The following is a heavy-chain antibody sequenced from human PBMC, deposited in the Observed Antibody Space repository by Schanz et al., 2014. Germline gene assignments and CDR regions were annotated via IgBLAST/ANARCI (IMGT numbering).Heavy chain of an antibody. V-gene: IGHV3-66*01. CDR3: ARGGSSDWYGLFDS. CDR2: MYINSGST. CDR1: GFTVNTNY. D-gene: IGHD6-19*01. J-gene: IGHJ4*02. Sequence: EARLVESGGGLVEPGGSLRLSCAVSGFTVNTNYMSWVRQAPGKGLEWISSMYINSGSTQYADSVKGRFTISRDNAKNTLILQMNSLRAEDTAVYYCARGGSSDWYGLFDSWGPGTLVTVSS.